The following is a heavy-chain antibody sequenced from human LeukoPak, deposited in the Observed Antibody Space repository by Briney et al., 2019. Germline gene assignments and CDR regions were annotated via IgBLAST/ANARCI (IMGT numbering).Heavy chain of an antibody. CDR3: AKDLTPFGY. J-gene: IGHJ4*02. Sequence: GGSLRLSCAASGFTFSSYGMHWVRQAPGMGLEWVALIRYDGSSEYYADSVKGRFTISRDNAKKTLYLQMNSLRGEDTAVYYCAKDLTPFGYWGQGTLLTVSS. V-gene: IGHV3-30*02. CDR1: GFTFSSYG. CDR2: IRYDGSSE.